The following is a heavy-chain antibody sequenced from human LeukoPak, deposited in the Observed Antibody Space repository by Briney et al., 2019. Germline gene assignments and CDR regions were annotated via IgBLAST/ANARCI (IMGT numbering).Heavy chain of an antibody. V-gene: IGHV6-1*01. J-gene: IGHJ4*02. CDR3: AREDLGAAYFDF. Sequence: SQPLSLTCAISGDSFSTNNVAWNWLRQSPSRGLEWLARTYYRSKSYYDYAVSVKSRITVNPDTSKNQFSLQLNSVTPDDTAIYYCAREDLGAAYFDFWGQGTLVTVSS. CDR1: GDSFSTNNVA. D-gene: IGHD3-16*01. CDR2: TYYRSKSYY.